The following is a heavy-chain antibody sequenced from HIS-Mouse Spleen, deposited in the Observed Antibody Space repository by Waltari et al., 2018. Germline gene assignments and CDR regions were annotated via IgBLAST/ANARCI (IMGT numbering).Heavy chain of an antibody. D-gene: IGHD1-26*01. CDR3: AKDRGSPLYFDY. V-gene: IGHV3-30*18. J-gene: IGHJ4*02. Sequence: TFSSYGMHWVRQAPGKGLEWVAVISYDGSNKYYADSVKGRFTISRDNSKNTLYLQMNSLRAEDTAVYYCAKDRGSPLYFDYWGQGTLVTVSS. CDR2: ISYDGSNK. CDR1: TFSSYG.